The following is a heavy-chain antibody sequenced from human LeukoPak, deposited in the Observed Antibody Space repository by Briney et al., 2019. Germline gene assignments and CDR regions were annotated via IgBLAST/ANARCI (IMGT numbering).Heavy chain of an antibody. CDR3: ASPRLGIDY. CDR2: IYYSGST. D-gene: IGHD4-11*01. CDR1: GGSIGSYY. V-gene: IGHV4-59*12. J-gene: IGHJ4*02. Sequence: SETLSLTCTVSGGSIGSYYWSWIRQPPGKGLEWIGYIYYSGSTNYNPSLKSRVTISVDTSKNQFSLKLSSVTAADTAVYYCASPRLGIDYWGQGTLVTVSS.